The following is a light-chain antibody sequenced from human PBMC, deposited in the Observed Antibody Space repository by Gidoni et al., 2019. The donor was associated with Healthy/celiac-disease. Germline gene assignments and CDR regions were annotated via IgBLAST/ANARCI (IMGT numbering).Light chain of an antibody. J-gene: IGKJ1*01. Sequence: DIQRTQSPATLSASVGDSVTITCRASQSISSWLAWYQQKPGKAPRLRIYKASRLESGVPSRFSGSGSGTEFTLTISSLQPDDFATYYCQQYNSYPWTFGQGTKVEIK. V-gene: IGKV1-5*03. CDR2: KAS. CDR3: QQYNSYPWT. CDR1: QSISSW.